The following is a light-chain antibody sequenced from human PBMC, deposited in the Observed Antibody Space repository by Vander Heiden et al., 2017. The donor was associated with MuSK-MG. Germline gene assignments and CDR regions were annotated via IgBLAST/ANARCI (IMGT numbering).Light chain of an antibody. CDR2: AAS. CDR3: QQYNNWPPLT. V-gene: IGKV3-15*01. Sequence: DIVMTQSPATLSVSPGERATLSCRASQSVTTNLAWYQQKPGQAPRLLIYAASIGATGSPARFSGSGSGTEFTLTISSLQSEDFAVYYCQQYNNWPPLTFGGGTKVEIK. J-gene: IGKJ4*01. CDR1: QSVTTN.